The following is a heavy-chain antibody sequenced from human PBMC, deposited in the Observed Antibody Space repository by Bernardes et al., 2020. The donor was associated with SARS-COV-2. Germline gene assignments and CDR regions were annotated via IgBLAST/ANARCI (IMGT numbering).Heavy chain of an antibody. Sequence: GGSLRLSCAASGFTFNIYWMHWVRQTPGQGLVWVSRINPDGSQTDYADSVRGRFTISRDNAKNTVYPQMNSLRAEDTALYYCGTGGNGANAPGMDVWGQGTTVTVSS. V-gene: IGHV3-74*01. CDR2: INPDGSQT. J-gene: IGHJ6*02. CDR1: GFTFNIYW. D-gene: IGHD1-1*01. CDR3: GTGGNGANAPGMDV.